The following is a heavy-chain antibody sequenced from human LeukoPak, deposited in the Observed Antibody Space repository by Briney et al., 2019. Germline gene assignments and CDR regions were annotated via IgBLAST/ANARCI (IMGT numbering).Heavy chain of an antibody. CDR3: AKRAVAIYYFDY. V-gene: IGHV3-23*01. CDR2: ISGSTNST. CDR1: GFTFNNYA. D-gene: IGHD6-19*01. Sequence: GGSLRLSCAASGFTFNNYAMGWVRQAPGRGLEWVSAISGSTNSTYYEDSVKGRFTISRDNSKNTLYLQMNSLRAEDTAVYYCAKRAVAIYYFDYWGREPLVPVSS. J-gene: IGHJ4*02.